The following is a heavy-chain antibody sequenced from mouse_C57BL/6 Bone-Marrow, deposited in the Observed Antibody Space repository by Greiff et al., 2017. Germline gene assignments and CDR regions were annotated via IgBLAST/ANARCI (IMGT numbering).Heavy chain of an antibody. CDR2: IDPSDSYT. Sequence: QVQLKQPGAELVRPGTSVKLSCKASGYTFTSYWMHWVKQRPGQGLEWIGVIDPSDSYTNYNQKFKGKATLTVDTSSSTAYIQHSSLTSEDSAVYYFARELAFDDWGQGTTLTVSA. CDR3: ARELAFDD. J-gene: IGHJ2*01. V-gene: IGHV1-59*01. CDR1: GYTFTSYW.